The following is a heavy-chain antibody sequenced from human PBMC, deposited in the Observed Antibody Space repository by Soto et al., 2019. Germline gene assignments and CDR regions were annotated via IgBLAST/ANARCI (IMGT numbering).Heavy chain of an antibody. Sequence: PGGSLRLSCAASGFSFSTYWMSWVRQAPGKGLKWVANIKQDGNDKYYVDSVKGRFTISRDNAKNSLYLQMNNLRVEDTAVYYCARECSGGSCFGDWGGGTLVTVSS. V-gene: IGHV3-7*01. D-gene: IGHD2-15*01. CDR3: ARECSGGSCFGD. CDR2: IKQDGNDK. CDR1: GFSFSTYW. J-gene: IGHJ4*02.